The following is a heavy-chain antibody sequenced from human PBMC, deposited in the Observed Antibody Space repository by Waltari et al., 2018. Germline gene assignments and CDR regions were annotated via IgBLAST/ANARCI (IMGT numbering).Heavy chain of an antibody. D-gene: IGHD3-16*01. CDR3: ARDTWGSNHYFEF. J-gene: IGHJ4*02. CDR1: GDTFSRYA. CDR2: SVPSFGTA. Sequence: QVQLVQSGAEVKKPGSSVKVSCKASGDTFSRYAISWVRQAPGQGLEWMGTSVPSFGTANYARKCQGRVTLTADKSTSTAYMEVNSLTFEDTAIYFCARDTWGSNHYFEFWGQGTLVTVSS. V-gene: IGHV1-69*08.